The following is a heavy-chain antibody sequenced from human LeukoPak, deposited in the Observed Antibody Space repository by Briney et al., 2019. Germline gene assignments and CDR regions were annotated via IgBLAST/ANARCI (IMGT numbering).Heavy chain of an antibody. CDR2: ISYDGSNK. CDR1: GFTFSSYA. J-gene: IGHJ6*02. V-gene: IGHV3-30-3*01. CDR3: ARGIAAAGTEPTYYYYYGMDV. D-gene: IGHD6-13*01. Sequence: GGSLRLSCAASGFTFSSYAMHWVRQAPGKGLEWVAVISYDGSNKYYADSVKGRFTISRDNSKNTLYLQMNSLRAEDTAVYYCARGIAAAGTEPTYYYYYGMDVWGQGTTVTVSS.